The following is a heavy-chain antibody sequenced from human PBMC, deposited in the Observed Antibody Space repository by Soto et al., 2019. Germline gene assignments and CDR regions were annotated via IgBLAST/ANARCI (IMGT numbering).Heavy chain of an antibody. CDR3: AVPRISRIRGEPPAY. Sequence: GASLRLSCTASGIIFSSFAMSWVRQAPGKGLEWVSSITGSGGSTYYADSVKGRFTISRDNSENTLYLQMNSLRAEDTAIYYCAVPRISRIRGEPPAYWGQGTLVTVSS. V-gene: IGHV3-23*01. CDR2: ITGSGGST. CDR1: GIIFSSFA. J-gene: IGHJ4*02. D-gene: IGHD3-10*01.